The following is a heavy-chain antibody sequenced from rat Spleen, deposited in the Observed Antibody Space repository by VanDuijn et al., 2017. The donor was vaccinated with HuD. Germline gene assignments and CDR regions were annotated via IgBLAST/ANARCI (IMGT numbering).Heavy chain of an antibody. J-gene: IGHJ2*01. V-gene: IGHV5-20*01. CDR1: GFTFSNFD. CDR2: INFDGSGT. Sequence: EVQLVESGGGLVQPGRSMKLSCAASGFTFSNFDMAWVRQTPTKGLEWVASINFDGSGTYYRDSVKGRFTFSRDNAKSTLYLQMDSLRSEDTATYYCTTGVYWGQGVVVTVSS. D-gene: IGHD4-3*01. CDR3: TTGVY.